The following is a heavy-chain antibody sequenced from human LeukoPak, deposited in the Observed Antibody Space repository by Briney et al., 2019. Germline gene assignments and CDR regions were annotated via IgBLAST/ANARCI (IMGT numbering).Heavy chain of an antibody. V-gene: IGHV1-18*01. CDR3: ARDRSIAAPLNYYYYYGMDV. CDR1: GYTFTSYG. J-gene: IGHJ6*02. CDR2: ISAYNGNT. Sequence: ASVKVSCKASGYTFTSYGISWVRQAPGQGLEWMGWISAYNGNTNYAQKLQGRVTMTTDTSTSTAYMELRSLRSDDTAVYYCARDRSIAAPLNYYYYYGMDVWGRGTTVTVSS. D-gene: IGHD6-6*01.